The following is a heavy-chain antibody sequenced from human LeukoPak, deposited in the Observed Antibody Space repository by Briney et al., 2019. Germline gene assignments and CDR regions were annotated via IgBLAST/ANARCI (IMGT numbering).Heavy chain of an antibody. D-gene: IGHD2-2*01. CDR3: ARDIVVVPAAISWEADV. J-gene: IGHJ6*04. CDR2: ISGSGGST. V-gene: IGHV3-23*01. CDR1: GFTFSSYG. Sequence: PGGSLRLSCAASGFTFSSYGMSWVRQAPGKGLEWVSAISGSGGSTYYADSVKGRFTISRDNSNNTLYLQMNSLRAEDTAVYYCARDIVVVPAAISWEADVWGKGTTVTVSS.